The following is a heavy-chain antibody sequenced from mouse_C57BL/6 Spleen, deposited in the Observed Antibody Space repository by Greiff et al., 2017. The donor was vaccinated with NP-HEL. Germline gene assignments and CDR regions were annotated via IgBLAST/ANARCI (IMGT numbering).Heavy chain of an antibody. V-gene: IGHV1-22*01. Sequence: EVQLQQSGPELVKPGASVKMSCKASGYTFTDYNMHWVKQSHGKSLEWIGYINPNNGGTSYNQKFKGKGTLTVNKSSSTAYMELRSLTSEDSAVYYCAREGLYDYDDGYAMDYWGQGTSVTVSS. CDR1: GYTFTDYN. CDR2: INPNNGGT. J-gene: IGHJ4*01. CDR3: AREGLYDYDDGYAMDY. D-gene: IGHD2-4*01.